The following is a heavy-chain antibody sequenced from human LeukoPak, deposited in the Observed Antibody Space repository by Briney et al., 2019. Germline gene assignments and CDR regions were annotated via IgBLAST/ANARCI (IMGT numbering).Heavy chain of an antibody. CDR3: AKESLRGHSYGFDN. V-gene: IGHV3-23*01. CDR2: ISDSGVTT. Sequence: GGSLRLSCAASGFTFSSYAMSWVRQAPGKGLEWVSAISDSGVTTYYADSVRGRFTISRDNSKNTLYLQMNSLRAGDTALYYCAKESLRGHSYGFDNWGQGTLVTVSS. J-gene: IGHJ4*02. CDR1: GFTFSSYA. D-gene: IGHD5-18*01.